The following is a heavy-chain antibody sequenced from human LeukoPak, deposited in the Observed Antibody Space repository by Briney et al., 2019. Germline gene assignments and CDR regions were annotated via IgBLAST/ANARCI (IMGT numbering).Heavy chain of an antibody. J-gene: IGHJ4*02. CDR3: ARGSYYYGSGGYRPTGVYYFGY. CDR1: GFTFSSYW. D-gene: IGHD3-10*01. Sequence: PGGSLRLSCAASGFTFSSYWMHWVRQAPGKGLVWVSRINSDGSSTSYADSVKGRFTISRDNAKNTLYLQMNSLRAEDTAVYYCARGSYYYGSGGYRPTGVYYFGYWGQGTLVNVSS. CDR2: INSDGSST. V-gene: IGHV3-74*01.